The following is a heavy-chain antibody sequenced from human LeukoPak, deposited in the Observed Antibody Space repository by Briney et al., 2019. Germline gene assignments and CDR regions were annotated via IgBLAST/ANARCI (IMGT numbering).Heavy chain of an antibody. CDR2: INTNTGNP. CDR3: AREVSLGYYDILIGYYPTTEDAFDI. V-gene: IGHV7-4-1*02. J-gene: IGHJ3*02. D-gene: IGHD3-9*01. Sequence: ASVKVSCKASGYTFTSYAMNWVRQAPGQGLEWMGWINTNTGNPTYAQGFTGRFVFSLDTPVSTAYLQISSLKAEDTAVYYCAREVSLGYYDILIGYYPTTEDAFDIWGQGTMVTVSS. CDR1: GYTFTSYA.